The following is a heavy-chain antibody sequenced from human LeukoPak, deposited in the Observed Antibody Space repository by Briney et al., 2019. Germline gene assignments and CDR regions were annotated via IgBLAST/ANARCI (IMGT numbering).Heavy chain of an antibody. V-gene: IGHV3-48*02. D-gene: IGHD3-3*01. J-gene: IGHJ3*02. CDR2: ISSSSSTI. CDR1: GFTFSSYS. Sequence: PGGSLRLSCAASGFTFSSYSMNWVRQAPGKGLEWVSYISSSSSTIYYADSVKGRFTISRDNAKNSLYLQMNSLRDEDTAVYYCARGPDYDFWSGPDAFDIWGQGTMVTVSS. CDR3: ARGPDYDFWSGPDAFDI.